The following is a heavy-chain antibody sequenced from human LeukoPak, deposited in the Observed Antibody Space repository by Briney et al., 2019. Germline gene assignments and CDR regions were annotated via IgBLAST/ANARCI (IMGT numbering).Heavy chain of an antibody. Sequence: PGGSLRLSCAASRFTFSDYYMSWLRQAPRKGLEWISYISGSGSSIFYADSVKGRFTISRDNARNSLYLQMNSLRDEDTAVYYCARDEGYDYVWGSYRPIGAFDIWGQGTMVTVSS. D-gene: IGHD3-16*02. V-gene: IGHV3-11*04. CDR3: ARDEGYDYVWGSYRPIGAFDI. J-gene: IGHJ3*02. CDR2: ISGSGSSI. CDR1: RFTFSDYY.